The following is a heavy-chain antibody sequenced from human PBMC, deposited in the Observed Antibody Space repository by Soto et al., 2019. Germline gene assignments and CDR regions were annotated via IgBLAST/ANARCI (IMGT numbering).Heavy chain of an antibody. D-gene: IGHD2-15*01. V-gene: IGHV4-34*01. CDR3: ARGDFVVVVPATRPAYYFDY. CDR1: GGSFTNYY. J-gene: IGHJ4*02. Sequence: TSETLSLTCAVYGGSFTNYYWSWIRQPPGMGLEWIGEINHSGSTNYNPSLKSRVTISVDTSKNQFSLRLSSVTAADTAKYYCARGDFVVVVPATRPAYYFDYWGQGALVTVSS. CDR2: INHSGST.